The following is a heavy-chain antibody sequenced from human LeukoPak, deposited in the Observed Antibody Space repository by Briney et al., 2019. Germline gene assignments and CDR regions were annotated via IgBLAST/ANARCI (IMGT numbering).Heavy chain of an antibody. Sequence: HPGGSLRLSCATSGFTFSSYSMNWVRQAPGKGLEWVASINHNGNVNYYVDSVKGRFTISRDNAKNSLYLQMSNLRAEDTAVYFCARGGGLDVWGQGATVTVSS. V-gene: IGHV3-7*03. J-gene: IGHJ6*02. D-gene: IGHD3-16*01. CDR1: GFTFSSYS. CDR2: INHNGNVN. CDR3: ARGGGLDV.